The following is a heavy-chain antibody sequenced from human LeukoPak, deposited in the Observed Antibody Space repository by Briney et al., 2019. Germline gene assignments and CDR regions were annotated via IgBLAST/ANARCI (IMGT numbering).Heavy chain of an antibody. CDR1: GFTFSSYS. V-gene: IGHV3-21*01. D-gene: IGHD6-19*01. CDR2: TSSSNSYV. Sequence: PGGSLRLSCAASGFTFSSYSMNWVRQAPGKGLEWVSSTSSSNSYVYNADSVKGRFTISRDNAKNSLYLQMDSLRAEDTAVYYCARDQGLLVVAGRFGYWGQGTLVTVSS. J-gene: IGHJ4*02. CDR3: ARDQGLLVVAGRFGY.